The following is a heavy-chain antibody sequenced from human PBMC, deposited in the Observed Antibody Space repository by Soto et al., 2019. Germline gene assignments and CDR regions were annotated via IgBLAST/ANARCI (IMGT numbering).Heavy chain of an antibody. Sequence: EVQLLESGGGLVQPGGSLRLSCAASGFTFGSYAMIWVRQAPGKGLGWVSTISSSGDSTYYADSVKGRFTVSRDNSMNTLYMQMNSLRAEDTAVYYWAKSDTALSDGFDPWGQGTLVTVSS. CDR3: AKSDTALSDGFDP. CDR1: GFTFGSYA. J-gene: IGHJ5*02. V-gene: IGHV3-23*01. D-gene: IGHD5-18*01. CDR2: ISSSGDST.